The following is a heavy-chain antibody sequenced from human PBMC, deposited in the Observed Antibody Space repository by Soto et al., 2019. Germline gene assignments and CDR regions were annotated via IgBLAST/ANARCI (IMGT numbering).Heavy chain of an antibody. CDR3: ARGRSINTNMDY. CDR1: GFTFSTYS. D-gene: IGHD2-2*01. Sequence: EVQLVESGGGLVKPGGSLRLSCAASGFTFSTYSMNWVRQAPGKGLEWVASISSSRGYIRYADSVKGRFTISRDNAKNSLFLQMDSLRAEDTAVYYCARGRSINTNMDYWGQGTLVTVSS. CDR2: ISSSRGYI. J-gene: IGHJ4*02. V-gene: IGHV3-21*01.